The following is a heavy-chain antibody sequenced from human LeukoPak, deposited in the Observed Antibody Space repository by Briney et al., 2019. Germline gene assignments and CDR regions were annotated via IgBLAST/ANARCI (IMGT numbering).Heavy chain of an antibody. J-gene: IGHJ3*02. CDR2: IYYSGST. V-gene: IGHV4-39*01. D-gene: IGHD6-19*01. CDR1: GGSISSSSYY. CDR3: ARGRYSSGWYGAFDI. Sequence: SETLSLTCTVSGGSISSSSYYWGWIRQPPGKGLEWIGSIYYSGSTYFNPSLKSRVTISVDASKNQFSPKLSSVTAADTAVYYCARGRYSSGWYGAFDIWGQGTMVTVSS.